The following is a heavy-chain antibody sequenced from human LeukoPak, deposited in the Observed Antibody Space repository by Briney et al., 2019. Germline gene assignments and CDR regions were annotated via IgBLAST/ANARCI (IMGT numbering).Heavy chain of an antibody. J-gene: IGHJ4*02. CDR3: AKDQGSIAAAGPPDY. CDR2: IRYDGSNK. D-gene: IGHD6-13*01. Sequence: GGSLRLSCAASGFTFSSYGMHWVRQAPGKGLEWVAFIRYDGSNKYYAGSVKGRFTISRDNSKNTLYLQMNSLRAEDTAVYYCAKDQGSIAAAGPPDYWGQGTLVTVSS. CDR1: GFTFSSYG. V-gene: IGHV3-30*02.